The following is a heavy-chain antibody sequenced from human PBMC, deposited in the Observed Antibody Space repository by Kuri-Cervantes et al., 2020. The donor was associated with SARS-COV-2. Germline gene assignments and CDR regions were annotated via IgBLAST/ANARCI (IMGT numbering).Heavy chain of an antibody. V-gene: IGHV3-30-3*01. CDR3: ARTGPSAVTIFGVVTRHGMDV. CDR2: ISYDGSNK. J-gene: IGHJ6*02. D-gene: IGHD3-3*01. Sequence: GGSLRLSCAASGFTFSSYWMHWVRQAPGKGLEWVALISYDGSNKYYADSVKGRFTISRDNSKNTLYLQMNSLRAEDTAVYYCARTGPSAVTIFGVVTRHGMDVWGQGTTVTVSS. CDR1: GFTFSSYW.